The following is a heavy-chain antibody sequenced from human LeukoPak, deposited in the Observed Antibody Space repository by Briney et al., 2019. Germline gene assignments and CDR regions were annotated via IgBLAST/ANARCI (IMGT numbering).Heavy chain of an antibody. CDR1: GGSFSGYY. J-gene: IGHJ3*02. D-gene: IGHD2-15*01. CDR2: INHSGST. CDR3: ARGLVVVVAAIDAFDI. V-gene: IGHV4-34*01. Sequence: PSETLSLTCAVYGGSFSGYYWSWIRQPPGKGLEWIGEINHSGSTNYNPSLKSRVTKSVDTSKNQFSLKLSSVTAADTAVYYCARGLVVVVAAIDAFDIWGQGTMVTVSS.